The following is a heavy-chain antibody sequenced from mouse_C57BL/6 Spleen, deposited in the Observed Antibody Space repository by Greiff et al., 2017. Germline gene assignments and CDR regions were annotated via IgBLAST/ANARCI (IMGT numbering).Heavy chain of an antibody. CDR2: INYDGSST. CDR1: GFTFSDYY. CDR3: ARDRSSSFDY. J-gene: IGHJ2*01. D-gene: IGHD1-1*01. Sequence: EVQLVESEGGLVQPGSSMKLSCTASGFTFSDYYMAWVRQVPEKGLEWVANINYDGSSTYYLDSLKSRFIISRDNAKNILYLQMSSLKSDDTATYYCARDRSSSFDYWGQGTTLTVSA. V-gene: IGHV5-16*01.